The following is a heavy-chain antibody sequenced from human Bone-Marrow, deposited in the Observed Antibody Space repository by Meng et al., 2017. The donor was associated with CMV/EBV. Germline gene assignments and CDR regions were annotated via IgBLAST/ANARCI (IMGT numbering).Heavy chain of an antibody. V-gene: IGHV4-34*01. Sequence: ETLSLTCAVYGGSFSGYYWSWIRQPPGKGLEWIGEINHSGSTNYNPSLKSRVTISVDTSKNQFSLKLRSVTAADTAVYYCARRRSSGGWFYPWGQGTLVTVSS. CDR2: INHSGST. J-gene: IGHJ5*02. CDR3: ARRRSSGGWFYP. CDR1: GGSFSGYY. D-gene: IGHD3-10*01.